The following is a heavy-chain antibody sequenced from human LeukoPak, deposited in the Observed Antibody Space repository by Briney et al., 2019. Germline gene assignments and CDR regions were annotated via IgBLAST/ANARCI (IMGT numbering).Heavy chain of an antibody. Sequence: GGSLRLSCAASGFTFSSYEMNWVRQAPGKGLEWVSYISSSGSTIYYADSVKGRFTISRDNAKNSLYLQMNSLRAEDTAVYYCARIQTGLALNRFDPWGQGTLVTVSS. CDR1: GFTFSSYE. V-gene: IGHV3-48*03. CDR3: ARIQTGLALNRFDP. J-gene: IGHJ5*02. CDR2: ISSSGSTI.